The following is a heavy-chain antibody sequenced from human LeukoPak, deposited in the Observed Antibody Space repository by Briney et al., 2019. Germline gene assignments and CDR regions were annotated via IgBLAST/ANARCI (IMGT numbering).Heavy chain of an antibody. V-gene: IGHV4-59*01. CDR3: ARQKRSFGEFDL. CDR1: GDFIGDSY. CDR2: VFFPGTT. J-gene: IGHJ5*01. D-gene: IGHD3-10*01. Sequence: SETLSLTCKVSGDFIGDSYWSWIRQSPGRGLEWFGYVFFPGTTVYNPSLKSRVTMSVDTSKNQFSLALISVTAADTAIYYCARQKRSFGEFDLWGQGILVAVSS.